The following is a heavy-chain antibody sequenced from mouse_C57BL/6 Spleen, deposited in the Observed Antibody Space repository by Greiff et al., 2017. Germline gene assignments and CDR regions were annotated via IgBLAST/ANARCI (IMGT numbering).Heavy chain of an antibody. CDR1: GYTFTSYW. CDR3: ARQLRPYYFDD. CDR2: IDPSDSYT. D-gene: IGHD3-2*02. J-gene: IGHJ2*01. Sequence: VQLQQPGAELVKPGASVKLSCKASGYTFTSYWMQWVKQRPGQGLEWIGEIDPSDSYTNYNQKFKGKATLTVDTSSSTAYMQLSSLTSEDSAVYYCARQLRPYYFDDWGQGTTLTVSS. V-gene: IGHV1-50*01.